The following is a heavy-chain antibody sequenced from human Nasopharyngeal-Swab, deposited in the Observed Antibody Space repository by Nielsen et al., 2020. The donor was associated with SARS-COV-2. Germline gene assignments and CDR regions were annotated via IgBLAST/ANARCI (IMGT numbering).Heavy chain of an antibody. CDR1: GFTFSSYG. J-gene: IGHJ4*02. Sequence: GESLKISCAASGFTFSSYGMHWVRQAPGKGLEWVAVISYDGSNKYYADSVKGRFTISRDNSKNTLYLQMNSLRAEDTAVYYCASISPKTNSGSYLGGFDYWGQGTLVTVSS. D-gene: IGHD1-26*01. V-gene: IGHV3-30*03. CDR2: ISYDGSNK. CDR3: ASISPKTNSGSYLGGFDY.